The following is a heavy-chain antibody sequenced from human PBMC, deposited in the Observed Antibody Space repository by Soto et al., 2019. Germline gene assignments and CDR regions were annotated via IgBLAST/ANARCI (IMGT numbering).Heavy chain of an antibody. Sequence: QVQLVESGGGVVQPGRSLRLSCAASGFTFSSYAMHWVRQAPGKGLEWVAVISYDGSNKYYADSVKGRFTISRDNSKNTWYLQMNSLRAEDTAVYYCARARLDTPAPDYWGQGTLVAVSS. CDR3: ARARLDTPAPDY. CDR2: ISYDGSNK. J-gene: IGHJ4*02. D-gene: IGHD2-2*01. V-gene: IGHV3-30-3*01. CDR1: GFTFSSYA.